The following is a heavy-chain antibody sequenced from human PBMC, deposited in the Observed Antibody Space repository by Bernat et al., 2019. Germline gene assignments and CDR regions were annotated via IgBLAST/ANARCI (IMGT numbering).Heavy chain of an antibody. J-gene: IGHJ4*02. Sequence: QVQLVESGGGVVQPGRSLRLSCAASGFTFNNYGIHWVRQAPGKGLEWVAVVWYDGSNKYYADSVRGRFTISRDNTKTTVDLHMNSLRAEDTAVYFCARDSSAYSPLDYWGQGTLVTVSS. CDR2: VWYDGSNK. CDR1: GFTFNNYG. CDR3: ARDSSAYSPLDY. V-gene: IGHV3-33*01. D-gene: IGHD5-18*01.